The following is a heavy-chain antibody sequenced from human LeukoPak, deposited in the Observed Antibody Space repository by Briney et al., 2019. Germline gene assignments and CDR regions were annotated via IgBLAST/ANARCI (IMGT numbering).Heavy chain of an antibody. CDR1: GYTFSSYG. CDR2: ISGYNGNT. CDR3: ARDRRYYGSGSYYGDNWFDP. Sequence: GASVKVSCKASGYTFSSYGISWVRQGPGQGLEWMGWISGYNGNTNYAQKVQGRVTITTDTSTSTAYMELRSLRSDDTAVYYCARDRRYYGSGSYYGDNWFDPWGQGTLVTVSS. J-gene: IGHJ5*02. D-gene: IGHD3-10*01. V-gene: IGHV1-18*01.